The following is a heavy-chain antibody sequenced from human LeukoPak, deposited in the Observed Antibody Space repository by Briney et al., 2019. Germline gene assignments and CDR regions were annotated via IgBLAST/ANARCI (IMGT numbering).Heavy chain of an antibody. Sequence: GGSLRLSCAASGFTFSSYWMSWVRQAPGKGLEWVANIKQDGSEKYYVDSVKGRFTISRDNAKNSLYLQMNSLRAEDTAVYYCAGVAVTNPYYYYGMDVWGQGTTVTVSS. J-gene: IGHJ6*02. CDR2: IKQDGSEK. CDR3: AGVAVTNPYYYYGMDV. CDR1: GFTFSSYW. V-gene: IGHV3-7*03. D-gene: IGHD4-17*01.